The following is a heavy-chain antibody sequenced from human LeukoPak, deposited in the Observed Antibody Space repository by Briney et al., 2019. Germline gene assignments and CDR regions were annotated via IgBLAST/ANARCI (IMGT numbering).Heavy chain of an antibody. J-gene: IGHJ4*02. D-gene: IGHD6-19*01. CDR2: IYSGGST. CDR3: AREAVAGTFDY. V-gene: IGHV3-66*02. Sequence: PGGSLRLSCAASGFTFSSNYMSWVRQAPGKGLEWVSVIYSGGSTYYADSVKGRFTISRDNSKNTLYLQMNSLRAEDTAVYYCAREAVAGTFDYWGQGTLVTVSS. CDR1: GFTFSSNY.